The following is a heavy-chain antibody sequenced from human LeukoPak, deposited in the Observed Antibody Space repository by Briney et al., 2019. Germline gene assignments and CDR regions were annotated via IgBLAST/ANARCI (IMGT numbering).Heavy chain of an antibody. J-gene: IGHJ4*02. V-gene: IGHV3-30*18. CDR2: ISYDGSNK. CDR3: GKDVSDYVWGNNRYTVDY. CDR1: GFTFSSCG. D-gene: IGHD3-16*02. Sequence: GGSLRLSCAASGFTFSSCGMHWVRQAPGKGLEWVAVISYDGSNKYYADSVRGRFTISRDNSKNTLYLQMNSLRAEDTAVYYCGKDVSDYVWGNNRYTVDYWGQGTLVTVSS.